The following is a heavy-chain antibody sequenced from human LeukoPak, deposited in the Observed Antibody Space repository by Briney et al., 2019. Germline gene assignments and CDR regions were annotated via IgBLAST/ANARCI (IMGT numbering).Heavy chain of an antibody. CDR2: ISYDGSNK. V-gene: IGHV3-30*18. J-gene: IGHJ6*02. CDR3: AKAESGSPYYYYYGMDV. CDR1: GFTFSSYG. D-gene: IGHD2-15*01. Sequence: GGSLRLSCAASGFTFSSYGMHWVRQAPGKGLEWVAVISYDGSNKYYADSVKGRFTISRDNSKNTLYLQMNSLRAEDTAVYYCAKAESGSPYYYYYGMDVWGQGTTVTVSS.